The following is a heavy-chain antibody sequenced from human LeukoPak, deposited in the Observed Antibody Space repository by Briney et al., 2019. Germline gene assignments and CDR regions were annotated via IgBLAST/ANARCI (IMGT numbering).Heavy chain of an antibody. Sequence: PSETLSLTCTVSGGSISSYYWSWIRQPPGKGLEWIGYIYYGGSTSSNPSLKSRVTISVDTSKNQLSLKLSSVTAADTAVYYCARHHYDILTGYSNWFDPWGQGTLVNVSS. J-gene: IGHJ5*02. CDR1: GGSISSYY. CDR2: IYYGGST. D-gene: IGHD3-9*01. V-gene: IGHV4-59*08. CDR3: ARHHYDILTGYSNWFDP.